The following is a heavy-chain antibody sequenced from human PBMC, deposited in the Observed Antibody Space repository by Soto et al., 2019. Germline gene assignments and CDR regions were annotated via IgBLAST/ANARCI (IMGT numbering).Heavy chain of an antibody. CDR3: ARDLYYHGSGSYLAFDS. CDR2: TSSDDNHK. CDR1: GLSFSDSA. J-gene: IGHJ4*02. D-gene: IGHD3-10*01. Sequence: GGSLRLSCAASGLSFSDSAMHWVRQAPGKGLEWVALTSSDDNHKYYADSVKGRFTISRDNSNNTLFLQMNSLRAEDTAMYYCARDLYYHGSGSYLAFDSWGQGTLVTVSS. V-gene: IGHV3-30-3*01.